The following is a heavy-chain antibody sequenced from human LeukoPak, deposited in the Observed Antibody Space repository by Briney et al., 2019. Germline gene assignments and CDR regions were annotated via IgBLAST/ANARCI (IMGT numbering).Heavy chain of an antibody. D-gene: IGHD3-22*01. V-gene: IGHV3-48*02. J-gene: IGHJ3*02. CDR1: GFTFSSYS. CDR2: ISSSSSTI. Sequence: PGGSLRLSCAASGFTFSSYSMKWVRQAPGKGLEWVSYISSSSSTIYYADSVKGRFTISRDNAKNSLYLQMNSLRDEDTAVYYCAREGSSGYNGPLRTWGAFDIWGQGTMVTVSS. CDR3: AREGSSGYNGPLRTWGAFDI.